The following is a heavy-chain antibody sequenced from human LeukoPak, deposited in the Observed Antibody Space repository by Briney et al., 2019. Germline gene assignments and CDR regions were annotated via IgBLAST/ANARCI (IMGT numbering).Heavy chain of an antibody. CDR1: GFTLDDYA. D-gene: IGHD1-7*01. CDR3: AKGATTELNYYMDV. CDR2: ISWTSTSI. V-gene: IGHV3-9*03. Sequence: QPGGSLRLSCTASGFTLDDYAVHWVRQAPGKGLEGVSGISWTSTSIRYADSEKGRFTISRDSAKNSLYLQMNSLRAEDMALYYCAKGATTELNYYMDVWGKGTMVTVSS. J-gene: IGHJ6*03.